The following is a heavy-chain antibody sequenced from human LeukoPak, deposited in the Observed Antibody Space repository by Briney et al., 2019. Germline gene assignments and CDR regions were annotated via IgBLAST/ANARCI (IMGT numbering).Heavy chain of an antibody. CDR1: GVTFSSYE. J-gene: IGHJ6*04. CDR3: AELGITMIGGV. V-gene: IGHV3-48*03. Sequence: PGGSLRLSCAASGVTFSSYEMNWVRQAPGKGLEWVSYISSSGSTIYHADSVKGRFTISRDNAKNSLYLQMNSLRAEDTAVYYCAELGITMIGGVWGKGTTVTISS. D-gene: IGHD3-10*02. CDR2: ISSSGSTI.